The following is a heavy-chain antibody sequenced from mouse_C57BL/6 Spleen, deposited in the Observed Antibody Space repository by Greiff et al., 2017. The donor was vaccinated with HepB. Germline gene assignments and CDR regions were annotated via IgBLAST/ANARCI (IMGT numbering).Heavy chain of an antibody. Sequence: VQLQQSGPELVKPGASVKISCKASGYTFTDYYMNWVKQSHGKSLEWIGDINPNNGGTSYNQKFKGKATLTVDKSSSTAYMELRSLTSEDSAVYYCASAYYSHYYAMDYWGQGTSVTVSS. CDR1: GYTFTDYY. CDR2: INPNNGGT. CDR3: ASAYYSHYYAMDY. V-gene: IGHV1-26*01. D-gene: IGHD2-12*01. J-gene: IGHJ4*01.